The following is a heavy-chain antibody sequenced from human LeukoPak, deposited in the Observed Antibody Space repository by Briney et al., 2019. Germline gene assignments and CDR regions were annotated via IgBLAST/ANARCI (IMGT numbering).Heavy chain of an antibody. V-gene: IGHV3-21*01. Sequence: GGSLRLSCAASGFTFSSYSMNWVRQAPGKGLEWVSSISSSSSYIYYADSVKGRFTIFRDNAKNSLYLQMNSLRAEDTAVYYCARGQQLFWFDPWGQGTLVTVSS. CDR3: ARGQQLFWFDP. J-gene: IGHJ5*02. CDR1: GFTFSSYS. D-gene: IGHD6-13*01. CDR2: ISSSSSYI.